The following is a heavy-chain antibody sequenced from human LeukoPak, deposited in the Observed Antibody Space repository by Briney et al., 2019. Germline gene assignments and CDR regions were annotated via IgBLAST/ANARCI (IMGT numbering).Heavy chain of an antibody. J-gene: IGHJ4*02. D-gene: IGHD5-12*01. CDR3: ARHDSTLATNY. V-gene: IGHV5-51*07. CDR2: VYPGDSDT. CDR1: GYSFTSYW. Sequence: GESLKISCKGSGYSFTSYWIGWVHQMPGKGLEWMGIVYPGDSDTKYSPSFQGQVTISADKSISTSFLQWNSLKASGTAMYYCARHDSTLATNYWGQGTLVTVSS.